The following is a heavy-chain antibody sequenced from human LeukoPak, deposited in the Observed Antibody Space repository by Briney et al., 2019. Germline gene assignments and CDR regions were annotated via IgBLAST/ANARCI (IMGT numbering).Heavy chain of an antibody. CDR2: IYPGASDT. CDR1: GCRFTSYW. Sequence: VGSLEISFQGSGCRFTSYWIRRVRPMPGTGLEWMGIIYPGASDTRYSPSFQGQVTISADKSISTAYLQWSSLKASDTAMYYCARGGDILTGYYKGWFDPWGQGTLVTVSS. J-gene: IGHJ5*02. CDR3: ARGGDILTGYYKGWFDP. V-gene: IGHV5-51*01. D-gene: IGHD3-9*01.